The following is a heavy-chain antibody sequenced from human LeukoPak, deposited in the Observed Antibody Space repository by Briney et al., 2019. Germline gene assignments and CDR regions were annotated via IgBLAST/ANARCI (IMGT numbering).Heavy chain of an antibody. CDR3: ARVTSVYDSSGASGG. J-gene: IGHJ4*02. Sequence: GGSLRLSCAASGFTFDDYAMHWVRQAPGKGLEWVSGISWNSGSIGYADSVKGRFTISRDNAKNSLYLQMNSLRAEDTAVYYCARVTSVYDSSGASGGWGQGTLVTVSS. CDR2: ISWNSGSI. CDR1: GFTFDDYA. V-gene: IGHV3-9*01. D-gene: IGHD3-22*01.